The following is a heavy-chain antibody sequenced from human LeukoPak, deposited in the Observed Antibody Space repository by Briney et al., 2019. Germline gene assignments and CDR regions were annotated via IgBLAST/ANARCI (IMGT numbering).Heavy chain of an antibody. Sequence: GGSLRLSCAASGSTFSNYAMNWVRQAPGKGLEWVSAISGSGGSTSYADSVKGRFTISRDNSKNILYLQVNSLRAEDTAVYYCAKGAMVVVVAPTEFDHWGQGALVTVSS. J-gene: IGHJ4*02. V-gene: IGHV3-23*01. CDR3: AKGAMVVVVAPTEFDH. CDR2: ISGSGGST. CDR1: GSTFSNYA. D-gene: IGHD2-15*01.